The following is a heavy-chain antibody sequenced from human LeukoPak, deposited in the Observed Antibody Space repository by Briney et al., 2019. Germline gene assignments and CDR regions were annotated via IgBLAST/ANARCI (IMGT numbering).Heavy chain of an antibody. J-gene: IGHJ4*02. CDR2: IIPIFGTA. CDR3: ARVPYYYDSSGYYPHSEFDY. D-gene: IGHD3-22*01. Sequence: SVKVSCKASGGTFSSYAISWVRQAPGQGLEWMGRIIPIFGTANYAQKFQGRVTITTDESTSTAYTELSSLRSEDTAVYYCARVPYYYDSSGYYPHSEFDYWGQGTLVTVSS. CDR1: GGTFSSYA. V-gene: IGHV1-69*05.